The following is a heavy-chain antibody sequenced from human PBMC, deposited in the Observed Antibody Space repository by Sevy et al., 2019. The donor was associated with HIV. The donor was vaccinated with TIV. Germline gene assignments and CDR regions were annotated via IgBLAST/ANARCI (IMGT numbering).Heavy chain of an antibody. V-gene: IGHV3-48*01. D-gene: IGHD6-13*01. CDR1: GFTFSSYS. J-gene: IGHJ4*02. CDR2: ISSSSSTL. Sequence: GGSLRLSCAASGFTFSSYSMNWVRQAPGKGLEWVSYISSSSSTLDYADSVKGRFTISRDNAKNALYLQMNSLRAEDTAVYYCARLSGYSSSSSYFDYWGQGTLVTVSS. CDR3: ARLSGYSSSSSYFDY.